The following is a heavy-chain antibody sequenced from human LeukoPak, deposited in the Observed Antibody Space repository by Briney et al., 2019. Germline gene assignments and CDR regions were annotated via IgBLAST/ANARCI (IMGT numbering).Heavy chain of an antibody. CDR3: AGNSPGFDS. CDR2: INSDGTGT. J-gene: IGHJ4*02. V-gene: IGHV3-74*01. D-gene: IGHD2-21*01. CDR1: GFTFSSYW. Sequence: GGSLRLSCAASGFTFSSYWIHWVRQAPGKGLVWVSRINSDGTGTSYADSVKGRFIISRDNAKNTLFLQMNSLRAEDTAVYYCAGNSPGFDSWGQGTLVTVSS.